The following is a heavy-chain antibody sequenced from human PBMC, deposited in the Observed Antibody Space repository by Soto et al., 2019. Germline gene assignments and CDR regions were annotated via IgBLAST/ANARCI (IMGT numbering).Heavy chain of an antibody. J-gene: IGHJ4*02. D-gene: IGHD3-16*02. Sequence: GGSLRLSCAASGFTFSSYAMSWVRQAPGKGLEWVSAISGSGGSTYYADSVKGRFTISRDNSKNTLYLQMNSLRAEDTAVYYCAKVANYDYIWGSHRPVDYWGQGTLVTVSS. CDR3: AKVANYDYIWGSHRPVDY. CDR1: GFTFSSYA. V-gene: IGHV3-23*01. CDR2: ISGSGGST.